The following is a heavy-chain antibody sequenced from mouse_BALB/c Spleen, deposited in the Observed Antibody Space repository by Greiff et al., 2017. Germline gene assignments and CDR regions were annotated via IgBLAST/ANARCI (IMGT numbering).Heavy chain of an antibody. CDR1: GFTFSSYA. CDR2: ISSGGSYT. CDR3: ARVTGGVDY. J-gene: IGHJ2*01. Sequence: EVQLVESGGGLVKPGGSLKLSCAASGFTFSSYAMSWVRQSPEKRLEWVAEISSGGSYTYYPDTVTGRFTISRDNAKNTLYLEMSSLRSEDTAMYYCARVTGGVDYWGQGTTLTVSS. V-gene: IGHV5-9-4*01. D-gene: IGHD4-1*01.